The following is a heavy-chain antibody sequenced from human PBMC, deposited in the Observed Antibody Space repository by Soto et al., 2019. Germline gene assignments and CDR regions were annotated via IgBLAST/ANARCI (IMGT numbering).Heavy chain of an antibody. CDR1: GFTFSYYG. D-gene: IGHD2-2*01. CDR2: VSSGGSTE. CDR3: ARDHECSNTICYFWAPDF. V-gene: IGHV3-30*03. Sequence: QAQLVESGGGVVQPGTSLRLSCAASGFTFSYYGMHWIRQAPGKGLEWVAVVSSGGSTEYYADSLKGRFTISRDNSKNTMYLHMHSLKADDTAVYYYARDHECSNTICYFWAPDFWGQGTLVTVSS. J-gene: IGHJ4*02.